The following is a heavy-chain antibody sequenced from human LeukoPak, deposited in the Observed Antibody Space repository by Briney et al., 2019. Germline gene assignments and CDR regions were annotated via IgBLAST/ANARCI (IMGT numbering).Heavy chain of an antibody. CDR3: AKDVGKWESLHFFDY. J-gene: IGHJ4*02. D-gene: IGHD1-26*01. Sequence: GGSLRLSCVASGVTLSNYAMSWARQAPGKGLEWVSGISSSGSGGNTYYADSVKGRFTISRDSSRNTLFLHMNTLRAEDTAIYYCAKDVGKWESLHFFDYWGQGTLVTVSS. V-gene: IGHV3-23*01. CDR2: ISSSGSGGNT. CDR1: GVTLSNYA.